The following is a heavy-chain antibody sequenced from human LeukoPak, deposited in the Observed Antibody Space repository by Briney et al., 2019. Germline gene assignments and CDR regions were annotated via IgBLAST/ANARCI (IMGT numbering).Heavy chain of an antibody. CDR1: GGSISSNKYY. D-gene: IGHD1-26*01. CDR3: ATPYSGGYHGLDI. J-gene: IGHJ3*02. CDR2: IYYSGST. Sequence: SETLSLTYTVSGGSISSNKYYWGWIRQPPGKGLEWIGSIYYSGSTYYNPSLKSRVTISVDTSKNQFSLKLSSVTAADTAVYYCATPYSGGYHGLDIWGQGTMVTVSS. V-gene: IGHV4-39*01.